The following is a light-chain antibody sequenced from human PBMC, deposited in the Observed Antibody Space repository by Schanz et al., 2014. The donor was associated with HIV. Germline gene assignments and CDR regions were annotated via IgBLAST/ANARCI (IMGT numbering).Light chain of an antibody. CDR3: LQHNNYPWT. V-gene: IGKV1-5*03. J-gene: IGKJ1*01. CDR2: QAS. CDR1: QNIGNW. Sequence: DIQMTQSPSSLSASVGDRVTITCRASQNIGNWLTWYQQKPGKAPNLLIYQASSLNIGVPSRFSGSGSGTEFTLTISSLQPEDFATYYCLQHNNYPWTFGQGTKVEV.